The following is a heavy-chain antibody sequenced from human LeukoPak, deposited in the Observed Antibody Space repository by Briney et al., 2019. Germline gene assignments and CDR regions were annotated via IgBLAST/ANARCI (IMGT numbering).Heavy chain of an antibody. D-gene: IGHD6-6*01. Sequence: GGSLRLSCAASGFTFSSYEMNWVRQAPGKGLEWVSYISSSGSTIYYADSVKGRFTISRDNAKNSLYLQMNSLRAEDTAVYYCARGRGAARLYYYMDVWGKGTTVTVSS. CDR2: ISSSGSTI. CDR3: ARGRGAARLYYYMDV. J-gene: IGHJ6*03. CDR1: GFTFSSYE. V-gene: IGHV3-48*03.